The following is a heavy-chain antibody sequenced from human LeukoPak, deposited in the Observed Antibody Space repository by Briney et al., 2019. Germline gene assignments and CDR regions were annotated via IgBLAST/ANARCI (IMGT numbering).Heavy chain of an antibody. V-gene: IGHV3-48*01. CDR2: ISSSSSTI. CDR3: AKAGYYDSSGYLYYYYYMDV. J-gene: IGHJ6*03. Sequence: GGFLRLSCAASGFTFSSYSMNWVRQAPGKGLEWVSYISSSSSTIYYADSVKGRFTISRDNAKNSLYLQMNSLRAEDTAVYYCAKAGYYDSSGYLYYYYYMDVWGKGTTVTVSS. D-gene: IGHD3-22*01. CDR1: GFTFSSYS.